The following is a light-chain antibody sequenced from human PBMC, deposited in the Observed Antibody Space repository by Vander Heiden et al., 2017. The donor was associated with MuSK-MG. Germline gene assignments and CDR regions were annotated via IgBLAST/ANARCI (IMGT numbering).Light chain of an antibody. V-gene: IGKV3-20*01. CDR1: QSVSSSY. Sequence: IVLTPSPGTLSLSPGERATLSCRASQSVSSSYLAWYQQKPGQAPRLLIYGASSRATGIPDRFSGSGSGTEFTLTISRLEPEDFAVYYCQQYGSSPWTFGQGTKVEIK. CDR2: GAS. J-gene: IGKJ1*01. CDR3: QQYGSSPWT.